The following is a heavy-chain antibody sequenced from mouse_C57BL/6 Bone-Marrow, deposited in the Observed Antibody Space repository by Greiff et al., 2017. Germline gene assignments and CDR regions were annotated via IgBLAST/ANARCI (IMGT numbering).Heavy chain of an antibody. V-gene: IGHV1-22*01. CDR2: INPNNGGT. Sequence: EVQRVESGPELVKPGASVEMSCKASGYTFTDYNMHWVKQSHGKSLEWIGYINPNNGGTSYNQKFKGKATLTVNKSSSTAYMELRSLTSEDSAVYYCARENYYYGSDYWGQGTTLTVSS. CDR1: GYTFTDYN. J-gene: IGHJ2*01. D-gene: IGHD1-1*01. CDR3: ARENYYYGSDY.